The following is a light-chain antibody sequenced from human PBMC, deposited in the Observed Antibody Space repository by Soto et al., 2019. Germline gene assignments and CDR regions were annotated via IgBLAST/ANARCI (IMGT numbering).Light chain of an antibody. J-gene: IGLJ1*01. Sequence: QSVLTQPASVSGSPGQSITISCTGTSSDVGGYNYVSWYQHHPDKAPKLIIYDVTNRPSGVSNPFSGSKSGNTASLTISGLQPEDEADYYCSSYTISNTRQIVFGTGTKVTVL. CDR3: SSYTISNTRQIV. V-gene: IGLV2-14*03. CDR2: DVT. CDR1: SSDVGGYNY.